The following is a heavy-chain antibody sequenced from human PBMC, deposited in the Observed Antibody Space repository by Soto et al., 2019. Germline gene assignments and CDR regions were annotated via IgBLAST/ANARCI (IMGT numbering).Heavy chain of an antibody. D-gene: IGHD3-16*02. CDR1: GFTFSGSA. Sequence: GGSLRLSCAASGFTFSGSAMHWVRQASGKGLEWVGRIRSKANSYATAYAASVKGRFTISRDDSKNTAYLQMNSLKTEDTAVYYFTRANDYIWGSDRPNLFDPCGQGTPVTVSS. CDR3: TRANDYIWGSDRPNLFDP. CDR2: IRSKANSYAT. V-gene: IGHV3-73*01. J-gene: IGHJ5*02.